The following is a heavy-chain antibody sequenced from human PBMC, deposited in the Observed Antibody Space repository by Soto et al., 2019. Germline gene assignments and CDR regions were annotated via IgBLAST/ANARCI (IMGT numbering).Heavy chain of an antibody. D-gene: IGHD5-12*01. V-gene: IGHV3-64*01. Sequence: EVQLVESRGGLVQPGGSLRLSCAASGFTFSSYAMHWVRQAPGKGLEYVSAISSNGGSTYYANSVKGRFTISRDNSKNTLYLQMGSLRAEDMAVYYCARDWSGYSGYDPDYYYYYMDVWGKGTTVTVSS. CDR1: GFTFSSYA. J-gene: IGHJ6*03. CDR2: ISSNGGST. CDR3: ARDWSGYSGYDPDYYYYYMDV.